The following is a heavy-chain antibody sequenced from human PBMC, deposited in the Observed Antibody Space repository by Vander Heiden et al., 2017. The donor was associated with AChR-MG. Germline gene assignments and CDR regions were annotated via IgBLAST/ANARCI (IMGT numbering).Heavy chain of an antibody. CDR2: ISWNSGSI. Sequence: EVQLVESGGGLVQPGRSLRLSCAASGFTFDDYAMHWVRQAPGKGLEWASGISWNSGSIGYADSVKGRFTISRDNAKNSLYLQMNSLRAEDTALYYCAKAPRGNWNYPTDNNWFDPWGQGTLVTVSS. J-gene: IGHJ5*02. CDR1: GFTFDDYA. D-gene: IGHD1-7*01. V-gene: IGHV3-9*01. CDR3: AKAPRGNWNYPTDNNWFDP.